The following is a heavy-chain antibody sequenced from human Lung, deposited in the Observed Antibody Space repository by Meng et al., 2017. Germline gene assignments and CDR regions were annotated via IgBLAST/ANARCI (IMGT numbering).Heavy chain of an antibody. CDR1: GYSFTCCG. V-gene: IGHV1-18*01. Sequence: QVQLVQSGADVKKPGASVKVSCKASGYSFTCCGISWVRQAPGQGLEWLGWISAYSGYTNYAQKLQGRVTMTTDTSTSTAYMELRSLSSDDTALYYCARNSSSSVVDYWGQGTLVTVSS. CDR2: ISAYSGYT. D-gene: IGHD6-6*01. J-gene: IGHJ4*02. CDR3: ARNSSSSVVDY.